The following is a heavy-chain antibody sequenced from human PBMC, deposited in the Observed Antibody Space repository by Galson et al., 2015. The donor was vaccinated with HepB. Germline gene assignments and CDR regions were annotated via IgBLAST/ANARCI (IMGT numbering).Heavy chain of an antibody. CDR2: IYYSGST. CDR1: GGSISSYY. V-gene: IGHV4-59*01. Sequence: TLSLTCTVSGGSISSYYWSWIRQPPGKGLEWIGYIYYSGSTNYNPSLKSRVTISVDTSKNQFSLKLSSVTAADTAVYYCSREGQDTAMAVGDNWFDPWGQGTLVTVSS. J-gene: IGHJ5*02. D-gene: IGHD5-18*01. CDR3: SREGQDTAMAVGDNWFDP.